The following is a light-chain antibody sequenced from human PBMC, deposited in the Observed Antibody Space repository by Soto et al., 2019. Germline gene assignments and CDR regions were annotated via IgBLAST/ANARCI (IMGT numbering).Light chain of an antibody. V-gene: IGKV1-9*01. CDR1: QGITSY. CDR3: QQVNSFPVT. Sequence: DIQLTQSPSFLSTSVGDRVTITCRASQGITSYLAWYQQKPGKAPKLLIYLASTSQSGVPSRFSGSGSGTEFTLTISSLQPEDFATYYCQQVNSFPVTFGQGTRLEIK. CDR2: LAS. J-gene: IGKJ5*01.